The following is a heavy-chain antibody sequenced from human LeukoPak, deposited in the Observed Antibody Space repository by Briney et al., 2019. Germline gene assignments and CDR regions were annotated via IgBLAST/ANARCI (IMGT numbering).Heavy chain of an antibody. J-gene: IGHJ5*02. V-gene: IGHV4-59*01. CDR1: GGSISTYY. CDR2: IYYTGST. Sequence: SETLSLTCTLSGGSISTYYWSWVRQPPGKGLEWIGYIYYTGSTDYNPSLKSRVTMSVDTSNNQFSLKLSSVTAADTAVYSCARGSVRGEFDPWGQGTLVTVSS. CDR3: ARGSVRGEFDP. D-gene: IGHD3-10*01.